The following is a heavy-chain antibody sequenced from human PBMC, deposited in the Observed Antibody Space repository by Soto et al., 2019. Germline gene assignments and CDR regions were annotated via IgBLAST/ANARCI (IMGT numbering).Heavy chain of an antibody. CDR2: INAGNGNT. J-gene: IGHJ5*02. CDR1: GYTFTSSA. CDR3: TKPRSSLQWPPFDP. D-gene: IGHD6-19*01. Sequence: ASVKVSCKASGYTFTSSAMHWVRLAPGQRLEWMGWINAGNGNTKYSQKFQGRVTITRDTSASTAYMELSSLRPDDTAVYYCTKPRSSLQWPPFDPWGHGTQVTVSS. V-gene: IGHV1-3*01.